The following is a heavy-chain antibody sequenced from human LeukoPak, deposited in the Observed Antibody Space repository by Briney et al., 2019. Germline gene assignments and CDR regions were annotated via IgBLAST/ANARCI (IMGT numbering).Heavy chain of an antibody. CDR1: GFTFSSYW. V-gene: IGHV3-7*01. D-gene: IGHD3/OR15-3a*01. CDR2: IKQDGSEK. Sequence: GGSLRLSCAASGFTFSSYWMSWVRQAPGKGLEWLANIKQDGSEKYYVDSVKGRFTISRDNAKNSLYLQMNSLRAEDTAVYYCARGGVGLVIIPGWEYDYYGLDVWGQGTTVTVSS. CDR3: ARGGVGLVIIPGWEYDYYGLDV. J-gene: IGHJ6*02.